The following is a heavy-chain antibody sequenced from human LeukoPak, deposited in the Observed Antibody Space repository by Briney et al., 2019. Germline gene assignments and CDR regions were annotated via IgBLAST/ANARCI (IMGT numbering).Heavy chain of an antibody. CDR3: ASPTYYDFWSGYSHDAFDI. D-gene: IGHD3-3*01. V-gene: IGHV3-7*01. Sequence: GGSLRLSCAASGFTFSSYWMSWVRQAPGKGLEWVANIKQDGSEKYYVDSVKGRFTTSRDNAKNSLYLQMNSLRAEDTAVYYCASPTYYDFWSGYSHDAFDIWGQGTMVTVSS. CDR2: IKQDGSEK. J-gene: IGHJ3*02. CDR1: GFTFSSYW.